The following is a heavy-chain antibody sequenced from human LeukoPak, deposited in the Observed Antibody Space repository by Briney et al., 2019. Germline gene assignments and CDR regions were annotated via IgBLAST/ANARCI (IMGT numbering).Heavy chain of an antibody. V-gene: IGHV4-61*02. CDR2: IYTSGST. CDR1: GGSISSGSYY. Sequence: SQTLSLTCTVSGGSISSGSYYWSWIRQPAGKGLEWIGRIYTSGSTNYNPSLKSRVTISVDTSKNQFSLKLSSVTAADTAVYYCARSRAPYYYDSSGYFDYWGQGTLVTVSS. J-gene: IGHJ4*02. CDR3: ARSRAPYYYDSSGYFDY. D-gene: IGHD3-22*01.